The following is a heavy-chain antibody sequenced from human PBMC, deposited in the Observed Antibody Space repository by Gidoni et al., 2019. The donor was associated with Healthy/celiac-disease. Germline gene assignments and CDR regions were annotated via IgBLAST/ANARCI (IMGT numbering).Heavy chain of an antibody. Sequence: QVQLQESGPGLVKPSETLSLTCTVSGGSISSYYWSWIRQPPGKGLEWIGYIYYSGSTNYNPSLKSRVTISVDTSKNQFSLKLSSVTAADTAVYYCFGGVVAGTGVLDYWGQGTLVTVSS. CDR2: IYYSGST. J-gene: IGHJ4*02. V-gene: IGHV4-59*01. CDR3: FGGVVAGTGVLDY. CDR1: GGSISSYY. D-gene: IGHD6-19*01.